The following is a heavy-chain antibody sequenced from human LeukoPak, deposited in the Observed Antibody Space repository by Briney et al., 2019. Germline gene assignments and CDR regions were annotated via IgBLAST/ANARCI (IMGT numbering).Heavy chain of an antibody. CDR2: ISGSSGST. D-gene: IGHD3-10*01. Sequence: GGSLRLSCAASGFTFSSYAMSWVRQAPGKGLEWVSVISGSSGSTYYADSVKGRFTISRDNSKNTLYLQMNSLRAEDTAVYYCAKLPITMVRGVILFDYWGQGTLVTVSS. CDR3: AKLPITMVRGVILFDY. CDR1: GFTFSSYA. J-gene: IGHJ4*02. V-gene: IGHV3-23*01.